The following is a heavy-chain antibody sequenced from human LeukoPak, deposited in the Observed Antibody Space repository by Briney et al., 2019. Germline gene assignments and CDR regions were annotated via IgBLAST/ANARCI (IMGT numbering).Heavy chain of an antibody. J-gene: IGHJ6*02. Sequence: SETLSLTCTVSGSSISNYYWSWIRQPPGKGLEWIGYIYYSGSTNYNPSLKSRVTISVDTSRNQFSLKLSSVTAADTAVYYCARGGVHYYYYGMDVWGQGTTVTVSS. CDR2: IYYSGST. CDR3: ARGGVHYYYYGMDV. CDR1: GSSISNYY. D-gene: IGHD3-3*01. V-gene: IGHV4-59*12.